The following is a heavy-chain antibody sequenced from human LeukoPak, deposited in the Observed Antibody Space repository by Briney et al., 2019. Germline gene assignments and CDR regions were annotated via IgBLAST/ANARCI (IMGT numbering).Heavy chain of an antibody. Sequence: PSETLSLTCTVSGGSISSSRYYWGWIRQPPGKGLEWIGSIHYSGSTNLNPALQSRVTMSVDTSKNQFSLKLTSVTAADTAVYYCARDRQWLVDHWGQGTLVTVSS. D-gene: IGHD6-19*01. CDR1: GGSISSSRYY. V-gene: IGHV4-39*07. J-gene: IGHJ5*02. CDR2: IHYSGST. CDR3: ARDRQWLVDH.